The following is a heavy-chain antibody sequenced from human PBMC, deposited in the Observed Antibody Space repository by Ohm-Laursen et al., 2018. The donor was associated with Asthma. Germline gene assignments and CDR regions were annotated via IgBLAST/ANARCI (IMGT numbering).Heavy chain of an antibody. CDR1: GFTFSSYA. V-gene: IGHV3-11*01. CDR3: ATLGDSSITQ. Sequence: SLRLSCAASGFTFSSYAMSWVRQAPGKGLEWVSYTRGTGSVIYYADSVKGRFTISWDDAKNSLYLQMNSLRVDDTAVYYCATLGDSSITQWGQGTLVTVSS. CDR2: TRGTGSVI. D-gene: IGHD3-16*01. J-gene: IGHJ4*02.